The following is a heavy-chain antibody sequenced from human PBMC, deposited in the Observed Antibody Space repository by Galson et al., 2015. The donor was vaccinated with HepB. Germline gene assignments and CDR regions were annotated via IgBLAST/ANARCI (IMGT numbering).Heavy chain of an antibody. CDR2: ISNNGADT. Sequence: SLRLSCAASGFTFSTYGMSWVRQAPGKGLEWVSTISNNGADTYSADSVKGRFTISRDNSMNTLYLQMNSLRAEDTAIYYCAKSGPYYFGYWGQGTLVTVSS. J-gene: IGHJ4*02. CDR1: GFTFSTYG. CDR3: AKSGPYYFGY. V-gene: IGHV3-23*01.